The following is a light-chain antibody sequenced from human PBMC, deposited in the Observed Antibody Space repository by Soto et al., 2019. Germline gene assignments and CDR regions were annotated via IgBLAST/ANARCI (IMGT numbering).Light chain of an antibody. CDR2: ATS. Sequence: DIQMTQSPSSLSASVGDRVTITCRASQGIAKSLAWYQQKPGKAPKLLIYATSTLQSGVPSRFSGSGFGTDFTLTISSLQPEDVATYYCQQYDNYPLTFGGGTKVDI. CDR1: QGIAKS. V-gene: IGKV1-27*01. J-gene: IGKJ4*01. CDR3: QQYDNYPLT.